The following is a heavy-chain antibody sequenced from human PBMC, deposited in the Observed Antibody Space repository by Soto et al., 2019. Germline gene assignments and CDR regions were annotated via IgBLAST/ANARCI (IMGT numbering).Heavy chain of an antibody. D-gene: IGHD5-18*01. CDR3: ARGLVDTAMVTSSDYYYYYGMDV. CDR1: GGSFSGYY. V-gene: IGHV4-34*01. CDR2: INHSGST. J-gene: IGHJ6*02. Sequence: SETLSLTCAVYGGSFSGYYWSWIRQPPGKGLEWIGEINHSGSTNYNPSLKSRVTISVDTSKNQFSLKLSSVTAADTAVYYCARGLVDTAMVTSSDYYYYYGMDVWGQGTTVTVSS.